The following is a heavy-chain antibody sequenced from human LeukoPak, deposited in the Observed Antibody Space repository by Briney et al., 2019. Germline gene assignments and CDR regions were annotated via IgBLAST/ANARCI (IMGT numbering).Heavy chain of an antibody. CDR3: AKGIAPLNYYALDV. V-gene: IGHV3-9*01. CDR1: GFTFSDYY. D-gene: IGHD2/OR15-2a*01. J-gene: IGHJ6*02. CDR2: ISWSSADI. Sequence: GGSLRLSCAASGFTFSDYYMDWVRQAPGKGLEWVSGISWSSADIDYADSVKGRFTISRDNAKNSLSLQMDSLRAEDTALYYCAKGIAPLNYYALDVWGQGTTVTVSS.